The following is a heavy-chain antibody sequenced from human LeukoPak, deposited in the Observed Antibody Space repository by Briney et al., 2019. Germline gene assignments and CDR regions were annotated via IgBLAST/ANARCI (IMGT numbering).Heavy chain of an antibody. CDR1: GYTLTELS. CDR2: FDPEDGET. D-gene: IGHD5-18*01. V-gene: IGHV1-24*01. J-gene: IGHJ6*02. Sequence: ASVKVSCKVSGYTLTELSMHWVRQAPGKGLEWMGGFDPEDGETIYAQKFQGRVTITADKSTSTAYMELRSLRSDDTAVYYCARVMHWDTVMARGRGMDVWGQGTTVTVSS. CDR3: ARVMHWDTVMARGRGMDV.